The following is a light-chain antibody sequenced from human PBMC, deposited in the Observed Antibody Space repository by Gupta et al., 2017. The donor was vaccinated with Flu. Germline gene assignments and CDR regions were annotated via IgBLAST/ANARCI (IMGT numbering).Light chain of an antibody. CDR3: RQRAEWPHFT. Sequence: AFLFLSPGDTAILSCRTSQNVAESLAWYQQKGGQAPRPLIYDASQRATGIPDRFSGSGSGTDFTLTISSREPADFAVYYCRQRAEWPHFTFGHGTRLA. V-gene: IGKV3-11*01. CDR1: QNVAES. CDR2: DAS. J-gene: IGKJ3*01.